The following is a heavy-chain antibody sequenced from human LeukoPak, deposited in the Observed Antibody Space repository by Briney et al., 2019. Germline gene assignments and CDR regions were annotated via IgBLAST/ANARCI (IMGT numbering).Heavy chain of an antibody. D-gene: IGHD1-1*01. CDR1: GFTFSIAW. J-gene: IGHJ4*02. V-gene: IGHV3-64D*09. CDR3: VKITSVTGGDC. Sequence: GGSLRLSCAASGFTFSIAWMSWVRQAPGKGLEYVSGISNNGGSSFYADSVKGRFTISRDNSKNTLYLQMSSLRAEDTAVYYCVKITSVTGGDCWGQGTRLTVSS. CDR2: ISNNGGSS.